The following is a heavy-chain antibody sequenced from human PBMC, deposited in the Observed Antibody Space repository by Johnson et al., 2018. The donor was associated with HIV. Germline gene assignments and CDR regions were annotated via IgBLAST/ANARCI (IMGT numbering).Heavy chain of an antibody. J-gene: IGHJ3*02. D-gene: IGHD1-26*01. V-gene: IGHV3-30*19. CDR2: ISYDGNIK. Sequence: QVQLVESGGGVVQPGRSLRLSCAASGFTFSSYGMHWVRQAPGKGLEWVAVISYDGNIKYYADSVRGRFTISRDKSKNSLYLQMNSLRAEDTALYYCTSDRRGSSGAFDIWGQGTMVTVSS. CDR1: GFTFSSYG. CDR3: TSDRRGSSGAFDI.